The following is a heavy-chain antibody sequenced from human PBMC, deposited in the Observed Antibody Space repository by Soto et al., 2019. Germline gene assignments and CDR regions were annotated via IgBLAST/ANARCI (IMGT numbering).Heavy chain of an antibody. CDR1: GYNFNHYY. V-gene: IGHV5-51*01. CDR3: AKQRKVTTAVGQTSFDY. J-gene: IGHJ4*02. CDR2: IHPGDSDS. Sequence: GESLKISCQASGYNFNHYYIAWMRQIPGRGLEWVGLIHPGDSDSRYSPSFQGQVTMSVDRSTDTAYLQWSSLKASDSGIYYCAKQRKVTTAVGQTSFDYWGQGTLVTVSS. D-gene: IGHD6-13*01.